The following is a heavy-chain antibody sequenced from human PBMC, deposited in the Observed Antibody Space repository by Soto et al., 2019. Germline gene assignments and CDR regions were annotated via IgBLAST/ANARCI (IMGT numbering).Heavy chain of an antibody. CDR3: ARAIAVARSPSDY. D-gene: IGHD6-19*01. J-gene: IGHJ4*02. CDR1: GFTFSSYA. Sequence: GGSLRLSCAASGFTFSSYAMHWVRQAPGKGLEWVAVISYDGSNKYYADSVKGRFTISRDNSKNTLYLQMNSLRAEDTAVYYCARAIAVARSPSDYWGQGTLVTVSS. CDR2: ISYDGSNK. V-gene: IGHV3-30-3*01.